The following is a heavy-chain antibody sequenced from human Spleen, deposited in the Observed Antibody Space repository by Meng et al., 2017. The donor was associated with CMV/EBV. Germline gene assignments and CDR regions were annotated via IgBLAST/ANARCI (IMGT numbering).Heavy chain of an antibody. CDR3: AREQGSTSCLDY. V-gene: IGHV4-39*07. CDR1: GGSISNSSYY. J-gene: IGHJ4*02. Sequence: SETLSLTCTVSGGSISNSSYYWGWIRQPPGKGLEWIGSVYYSGVTYYNSSLKSRVTISVDTSKNQFSLKLRSVTAADTAVYYCAREQGSTSCLDYWGQGTLVTVSS. CDR2: VYYSGVT. D-gene: IGHD2-2*01.